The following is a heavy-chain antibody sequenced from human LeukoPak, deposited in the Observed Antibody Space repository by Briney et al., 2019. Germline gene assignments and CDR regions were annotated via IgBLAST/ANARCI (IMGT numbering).Heavy chain of an antibody. CDR1: GGSVSSGTYY. Sequence: PSETLSLTCTVSGGSVSSGTYYWSWIRQPPGKGLEWIGYIYNRGSTKSNPSLKSRVTILVDTSKNQFSLKLSSVTAADTAVYYCARDPYREGLFDPWGRGTLVTVSS. J-gene: IGHJ5*02. CDR2: IYNRGST. CDR3: ARDPYREGLFDP. V-gene: IGHV4-61*01.